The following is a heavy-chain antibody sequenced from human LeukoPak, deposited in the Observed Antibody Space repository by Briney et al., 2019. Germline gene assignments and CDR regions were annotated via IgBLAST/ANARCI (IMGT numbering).Heavy chain of an antibody. CDR2: ITTDGSGA. CDR1: GFAFRNYD. V-gene: IGHV3-23*01. J-gene: IGHJ1*01. Sequence: GGSLRLSCAAPGFAFRNYDMIWVRQAPGRGLEWVSGITTDGSGAYYADSVKGRFTVSRDNSKNTVFLQMSSLRGEDAAIYYCAKGVLGAGSLLEYFQHWGQGTLVTVSS. CDR3: AKGVLGAGSLLEYFQH. D-gene: IGHD3-10*01.